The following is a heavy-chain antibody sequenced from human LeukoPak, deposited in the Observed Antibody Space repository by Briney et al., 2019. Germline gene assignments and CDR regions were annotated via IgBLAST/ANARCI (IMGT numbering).Heavy chain of an antibody. CDR2: ISSSGSTI. CDR1: GFTFSDYY. J-gene: IGHJ6*03. CDR3: AREDIVVVPAALRDYYYMDV. V-gene: IGHV3-11*04. D-gene: IGHD2-2*01. Sequence: PGGSLRLSCAASGFTFSDYYMSWIRQAPGKGLEWVSYISSSGSTIYYADPVKGRFTISRDNAKNSLYLQMNSLRAEDTAVYYCAREDIVVVPAALRDYYYMDVWGKGTTVTVSS.